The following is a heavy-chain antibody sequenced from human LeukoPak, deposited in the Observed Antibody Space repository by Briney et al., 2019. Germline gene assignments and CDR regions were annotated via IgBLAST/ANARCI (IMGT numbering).Heavy chain of an antibody. J-gene: IGHJ3*02. D-gene: IGHD3-10*01. CDR3: ARDYGSGSYAAFDI. CDR2: IYHSGSI. Sequence: PSETLSLTCAVSGGSISSSNWWSWVRQPPGKGLEWIGEIYHSGSINYNPSLKSRVTISVDKSKNQFSLKLSSVTAADTAVYYCARDYGSGSYAAFDIWGQGTMVTVSS. V-gene: IGHV4-4*02. CDR1: GGSISSSNW.